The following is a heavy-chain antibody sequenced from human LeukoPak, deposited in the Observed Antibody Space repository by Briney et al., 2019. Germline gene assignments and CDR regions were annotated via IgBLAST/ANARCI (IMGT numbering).Heavy chain of an antibody. J-gene: IGHJ5*02. CDR1: GGTFSSYA. Sequence: GASVKVSCKASGGTFSSYAISWVRQAPGQGLEWMGGIIPIFGTANYAQKFQGRVTITADESTSTAYMELRSLRSDDTAVYYCARGGGAAANSPWGQGTLVTVSS. CDR2: IIPIFGTA. V-gene: IGHV1-69*13. D-gene: IGHD6-13*01. CDR3: ARGGGAAANSP.